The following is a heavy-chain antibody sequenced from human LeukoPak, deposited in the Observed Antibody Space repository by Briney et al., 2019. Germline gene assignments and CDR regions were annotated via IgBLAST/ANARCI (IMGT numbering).Heavy chain of an antibody. CDR1: GFAFSSYA. CDR2: ISYDGSNK. CDR3: ARPDYGDYPGY. Sequence: GRSLRLSCAASGFAFSSYAMHWVRQAPGKGLEWVAVISYDGSNKYYADSVKGRFTISRDSSKNTLYLQMNSLRAEDTAVYYCARPDYGDYPGYWGQGTLVTVSS. D-gene: IGHD4-17*01. V-gene: IGHV3-30-3*01. J-gene: IGHJ4*02.